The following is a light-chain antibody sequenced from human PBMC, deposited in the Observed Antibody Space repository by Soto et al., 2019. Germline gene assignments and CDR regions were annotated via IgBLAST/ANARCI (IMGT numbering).Light chain of an antibody. Sequence: DIKLTQSPSFLSASVGDRVTITCRASQGISNYLAWYQQRPGKAPKLLIYAASTLQTGVPSRFSGSGSGTEFTLTISSLQPEDFATYHCQQLTSYPRSTFGQGTRMEI. CDR3: QQLTSYPRST. J-gene: IGKJ5*01. CDR2: AAS. CDR1: QGISNY. V-gene: IGKV1-9*01.